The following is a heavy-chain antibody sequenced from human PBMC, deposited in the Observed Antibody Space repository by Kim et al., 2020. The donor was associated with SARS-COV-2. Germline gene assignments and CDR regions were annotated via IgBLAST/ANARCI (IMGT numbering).Heavy chain of an antibody. V-gene: IGHV1-18*01. CDR3: ARHRTPFGELYGWFDP. J-gene: IGHJ5*02. D-gene: IGHD3-10*01. Sequence: KRQGRVTMTTDTSTSTAYMELRSLRSDDTAVYYCARHRTPFGELYGWFDPWGQGTLVTVSS.